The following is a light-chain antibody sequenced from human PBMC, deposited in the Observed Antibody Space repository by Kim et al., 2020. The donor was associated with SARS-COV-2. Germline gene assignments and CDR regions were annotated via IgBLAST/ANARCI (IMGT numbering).Light chain of an antibody. V-gene: IGKV1-27*01. Sequence: SSSVEDRVTITCRASQGISNYLAWYQQKPGKVPRHLFYAASTLQSGVPSRFSGSGSGTDFTLTISSLQPEDVATYYCQKYNSALTFGQGTRLEIK. J-gene: IGKJ5*01. CDR1: QGISNY. CDR2: AAS. CDR3: QKYNSALT.